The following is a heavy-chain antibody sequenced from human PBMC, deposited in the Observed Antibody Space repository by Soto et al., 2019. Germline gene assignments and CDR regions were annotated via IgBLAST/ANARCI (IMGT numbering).Heavy chain of an antibody. CDR1: GFTFSGSA. D-gene: IGHD3-3*01. Sequence: GGSLRLSCAASGFTFSGSAMHWVRQASGKGLEWVGRIRSKANSYATAYAASVKGRFTISRDDSKNTAYLQMNSLKTEDTAVYYCTRGDYDFWSGYLGWFDPWGQGTLVTVSS. V-gene: IGHV3-73*01. CDR2: IRSKANSYAT. J-gene: IGHJ5*02. CDR3: TRGDYDFWSGYLGWFDP.